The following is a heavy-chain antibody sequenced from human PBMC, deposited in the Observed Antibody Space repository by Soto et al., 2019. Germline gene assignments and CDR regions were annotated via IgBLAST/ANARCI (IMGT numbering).Heavy chain of an antibody. D-gene: IGHD2-2*01. V-gene: IGHV4-34*01. CDR2: INHSGST. J-gene: IGHJ6*03. CDR3: ARFGVVGYYYMDV. CDR1: GGSFSGYY. Sequence: SETLSLTCAVYGGSFSGYYWSWIRQPPGKGLEWIGEINHSGSTNYNPSLKSRVTISVDTSKNQFSLKLSSVTAADTAVYYCARFGVVGYYYMDVWGKGTTVTVSS.